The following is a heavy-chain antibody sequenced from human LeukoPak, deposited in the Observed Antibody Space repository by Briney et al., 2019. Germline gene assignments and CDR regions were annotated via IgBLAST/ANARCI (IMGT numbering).Heavy chain of an antibody. CDR1: GGSISSDY. D-gene: IGHD6-19*01. V-gene: IGHV4-59*01. CDR3: ARSERYNSGWYFYFDY. Sequence: SETLSLTCTVSGGSISSDYWSWIRQPPGKGREWIGNIFYSGSTKYNPSLKSRVTISVDTSKNQFSLKLSSVTAADTAVYYCARSERYNSGWYFYFDYWGQGTLVTVSS. J-gene: IGHJ4*02. CDR2: IFYSGST.